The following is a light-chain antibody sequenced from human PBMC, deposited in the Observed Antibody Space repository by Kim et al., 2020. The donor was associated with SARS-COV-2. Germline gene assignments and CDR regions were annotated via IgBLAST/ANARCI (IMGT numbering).Light chain of an antibody. CDR2: GAS. V-gene: IGKV3-15*01. CDR1: HNVAFY. J-gene: IGKJ4*01. Sequence: EVVMTQSPATLSVSPGERAPLSCRASHNVAFYVAWYRQRPGQPPRLLIYGASSRAPGVPGRLSGSGSGTEFTLTITSLQSEDSAIYFCQQYITWPLTFGGGTKVDIK. CDR3: QQYITWPLT.